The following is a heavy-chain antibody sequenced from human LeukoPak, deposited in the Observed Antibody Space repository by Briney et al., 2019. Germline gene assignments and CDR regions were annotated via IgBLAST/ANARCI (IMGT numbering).Heavy chain of an antibody. CDR2: IRYDGSNK. Sequence: GGSLRLSCAASGFTFSSYGMHWVRQAPGKGLEWVAFIRYDGSNKYYADSVKGRFTISRDNAKNSLYLQMNSLRAEDTAVYYCARDYGVPAASSYYYYMDVWGKGTTVTVSS. J-gene: IGHJ6*03. CDR3: ARDYGVPAASSYYYYMDV. V-gene: IGHV3-30*02. D-gene: IGHD2-2*01. CDR1: GFTFSSYG.